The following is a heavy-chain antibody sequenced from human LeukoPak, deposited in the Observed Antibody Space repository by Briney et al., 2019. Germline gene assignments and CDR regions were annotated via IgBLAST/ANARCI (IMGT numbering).Heavy chain of an antibody. CDR3: ARGGTGYDAFDI. CDR1: GFTFGSYS. D-gene: IGHD3/OR15-3a*01. Sequence: GGSLRLSCAASGFTFGSYSMNWVRQAPGKGLEWVSSISSSSGYIYYADSVKGRFTISRDNTENSLYLQMNSLRAEDTAVYYCARGGTGYDAFDIWGQGTMVTVSS. J-gene: IGHJ3*02. V-gene: IGHV3-21*01. CDR2: ISSSSGYI.